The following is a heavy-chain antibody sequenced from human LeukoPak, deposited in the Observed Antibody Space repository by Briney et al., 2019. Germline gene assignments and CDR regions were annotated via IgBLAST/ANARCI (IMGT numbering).Heavy chain of an antibody. V-gene: IGHV4-59*08. J-gene: IGHJ4*02. D-gene: IGHD6-13*01. Sequence: PSETLSLTCTVSGGSISSYYWSWIRQPPGKGLEWIGYIYYSGSTNYNPSLKSRVTISVDTSKDQFSLKLSSVTAAVTAVYYCARRRRSSWAFDYWGQGTLVTVSS. CDR3: ARRRRSSWAFDY. CDR1: GGSISSYY. CDR2: IYYSGST.